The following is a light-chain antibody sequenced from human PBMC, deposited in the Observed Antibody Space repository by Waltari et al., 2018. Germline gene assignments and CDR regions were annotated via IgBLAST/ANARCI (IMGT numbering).Light chain of an antibody. V-gene: IGKV3-20*01. Sequence: EVVLTQSPGTLSLSPGERATLSCRASQSVSSRYVDWDQQKPAQAPRLLIYGASSRATGIPDRCSGSGSGTDFNLTISRLESEDFAMYYCQQYGSSITFGQGTRLEIK. CDR1: QSVSSRY. J-gene: IGKJ5*01. CDR3: QQYGSSIT. CDR2: GAS.